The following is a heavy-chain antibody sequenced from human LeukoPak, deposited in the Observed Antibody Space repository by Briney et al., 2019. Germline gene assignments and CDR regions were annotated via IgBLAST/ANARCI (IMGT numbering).Heavy chain of an antibody. D-gene: IGHD3-10*01. CDR1: GFTFSSYA. V-gene: IGHV3-23*01. J-gene: IGHJ4*02. Sequence: GGSLRLSCAASGFTFSSYAMSWVRQAPGRGLEWVSAISGSGGNTYYADSVKGRLTISRDNSKNTLYLQMNSLRAEDTAVYYCAKAEAMVRGVIIPAPFDYWGQGTLVTVSS. CDR3: AKAEAMVRGVIIPAPFDY. CDR2: ISGSGGNT.